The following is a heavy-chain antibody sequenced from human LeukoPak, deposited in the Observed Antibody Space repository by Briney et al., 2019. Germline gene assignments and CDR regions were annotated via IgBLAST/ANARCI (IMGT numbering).Heavy chain of an antibody. Sequence: ASVKVSCKASGYTFTGYYMHWVRQAPGQGLEWMGWINPNSGGTNYAQKFQGRVTMTRDTSISTAYMELSRLRSDDTAVYYCARTTVESGRYDAFDIWGQGTLVSVSS. CDR2: INPNSGGT. V-gene: IGHV1-2*02. J-gene: IGHJ3*02. CDR3: ARTTVESGRYDAFDI. CDR1: GYTFTGYY. D-gene: IGHD4-23*01.